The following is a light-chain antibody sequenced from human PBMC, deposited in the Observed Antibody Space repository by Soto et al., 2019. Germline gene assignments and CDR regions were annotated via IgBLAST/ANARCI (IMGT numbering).Light chain of an antibody. J-gene: IGKJ1*01. V-gene: IGKV1-5*01. CDR1: QTISTS. CDR2: DAS. Sequence: GVIVTITCRGSQTISTSIAWYKKKPGKAPKLLVYDASTLQSGVASRFSGSGSGTEFNLIISGLQPDDSATYYCQQYTNTNNPWMFGQGTKVDIK. CDR3: QQYTNTNNPWM.